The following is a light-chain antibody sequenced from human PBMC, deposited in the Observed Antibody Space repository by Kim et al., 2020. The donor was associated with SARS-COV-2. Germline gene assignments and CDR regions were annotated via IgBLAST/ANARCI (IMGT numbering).Light chain of an antibody. CDR2: AAS. CDR1: QNIGSY. V-gene: IGKV1-39*01. Sequence: IQLTQSPASLSASVGDRVTISCRANQNIGSYLGWFQQTPGKAPKLLIYAASSLQSGVPSRFSGSGSVTDFTLTISSLQPEDFATYFCQQGYSTPYTLGQGTKLEI. CDR3: QQGYSTPYT. J-gene: IGKJ2*01.